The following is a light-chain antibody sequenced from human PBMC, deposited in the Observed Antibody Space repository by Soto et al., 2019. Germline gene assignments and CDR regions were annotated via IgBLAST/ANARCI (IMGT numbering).Light chain of an antibody. CDR1: HSLLHTNGYNY. CDR3: MQALQTPLT. CDR2: LGS. V-gene: IGKV2-28*01. J-gene: IGKJ4*01. Sequence: DIVMTQSPLSLPVTPGEPASISCRSSHSLLHTNGYNYLDWYLQKPGQSPQLLIYLGSTRASGVPDRFSGSGSGTDFTLKISRVEAEDVGVYYCMQALQTPLTFGGGTKVEI.